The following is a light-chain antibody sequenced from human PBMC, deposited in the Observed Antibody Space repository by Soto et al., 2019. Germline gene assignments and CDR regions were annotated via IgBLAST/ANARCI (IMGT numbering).Light chain of an antibody. J-gene: IGKJ2*01. V-gene: IGKV3-20*01. CDR2: GAS. CDR1: QSVSNNY. CDR3: HQYSGSPNT. Sequence: DIVLTQSPGPLSLSPGERATLSCRASQSVSNNYLAWYQQTPGQAPRLLIYGASSRATDVPDRFSGSGSGTDFTLTITRLEHEDLAVYYRHQYSGSPNTIGQGTKREIK.